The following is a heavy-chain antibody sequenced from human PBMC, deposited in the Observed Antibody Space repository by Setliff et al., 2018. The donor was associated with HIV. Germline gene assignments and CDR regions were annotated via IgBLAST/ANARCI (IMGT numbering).Heavy chain of an antibody. Sequence: TLSLTCKVSGAPISSYYWNWIRQPPGKGLEWIGYIYNSGYSNSKPSFKSRLTIWVDMSKNQFSLKLTSVTAADTAVYYCARRKGGYGLDVWGQGTTVTVSS. CDR1: GAPISSYY. V-gene: IGHV4-4*08. D-gene: IGHD3-16*01. J-gene: IGHJ6*02. CDR3: ARRKGGYGLDV. CDR2: IYNSGYS.